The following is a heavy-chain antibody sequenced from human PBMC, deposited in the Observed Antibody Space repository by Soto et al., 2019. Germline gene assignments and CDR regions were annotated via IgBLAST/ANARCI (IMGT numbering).Heavy chain of an antibody. D-gene: IGHD1-26*01. CDR3: ARDPIGPGIFDY. CDR2: IWYDASDK. Sequence: ESGGGVVQPGRSLRLSCVASGFIFSSYGMHWVRQAPGKGLEWVAVIWYDASDKYYAESVKGRFTISRDNTKDTMYLQMNSLRAEDTAVYYCARDPIGPGIFDYWGQGTLVTVSS. V-gene: IGHV3-33*01. J-gene: IGHJ4*02. CDR1: GFIFSSYG.